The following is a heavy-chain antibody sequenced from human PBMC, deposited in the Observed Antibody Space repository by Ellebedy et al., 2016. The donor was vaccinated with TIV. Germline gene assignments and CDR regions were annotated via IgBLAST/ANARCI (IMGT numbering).Heavy chain of an antibody. CDR3: ARDKEVGATLFDF. CDR2: INQYGTEI. J-gene: IGHJ4*02. V-gene: IGHV3-7*03. CDR1: GFSFNIYW. Sequence: GESLKISCAASGFSFNIYWMSWVRQTPGKGLEWVANINQYGTEIYYVDSVKGRFTISRDNAKKSLYLQMDSLRVEDTAVYYCARDKEVGATLFDFWGQGTLVTVSS. D-gene: IGHD1-26*01.